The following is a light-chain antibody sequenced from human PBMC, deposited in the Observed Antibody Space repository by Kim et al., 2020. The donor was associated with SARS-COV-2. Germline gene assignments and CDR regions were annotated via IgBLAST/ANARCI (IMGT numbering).Light chain of an antibody. CDR2: DNN. J-gene: IGLJ3*02. CDR3: GTLDSSLSGLV. V-gene: IGLV1-51*01. Sequence: QSVLTQPPSVSAAPGQKVTISCSGSSSNIGNNYVSWYQQLPGTAPKLLIYDNNKRPSGIPDRFSGSKSGTSATLGITGLQTGDEADYYCGTLDSSLSGLVFGGGTQLTVL. CDR1: SSNIGNNY.